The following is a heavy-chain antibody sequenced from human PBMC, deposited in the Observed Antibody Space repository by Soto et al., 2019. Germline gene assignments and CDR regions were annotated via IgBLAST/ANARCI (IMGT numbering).Heavy chain of an antibody. CDR1: GFTFSSFW. D-gene: IGHD6-13*01. CDR3: ARIPPGWGGGQLVLDY. Sequence: EVQLVESGGGLVQPGGSLRLSCAASGFTFSSFWMYWVRQAPGKGLVWVSRINSDASTTSYADSVKGRFTISRDNAKNTLDLQMNRLRAEDTAGYYCARIPPGWGGGQLVLDYWGQGTLVTVSS. V-gene: IGHV3-74*01. CDR2: INSDASTT. J-gene: IGHJ4*02.